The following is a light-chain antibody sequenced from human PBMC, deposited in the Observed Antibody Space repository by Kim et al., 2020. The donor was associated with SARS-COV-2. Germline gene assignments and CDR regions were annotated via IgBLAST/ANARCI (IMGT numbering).Light chain of an antibody. J-gene: IGLJ3*02. Sequence: GQAITIHCTGTNNTVGDYNYVSWYQQHPGKAPKLIIFGVSLRPSGISNRFSGSKSGNTASLTISGRQAEDEADFFCSSCTRSTTWVFGGGTQLTVL. CDR1: NNTVGDYNY. CDR2: GVS. CDR3: SSCTRSTTWV. V-gene: IGLV2-14*03.